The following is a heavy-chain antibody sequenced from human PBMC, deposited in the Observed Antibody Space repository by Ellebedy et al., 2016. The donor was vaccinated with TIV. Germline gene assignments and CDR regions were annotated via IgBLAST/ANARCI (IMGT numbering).Heavy chain of an antibody. CDR3: ARVGCSDASCYYYDYYYMDV. CDR2: INGDGSGT. J-gene: IGHJ6*03. Sequence: GESLKISCAASGFSFSSYWMHWVRQTPGKGLVWLSRINGDGSGTRYADSVRGRFTISRDNAKNTLYLQMNALSAEEPAVYYCARVGCSDASCYYYDYYYMDVWGKGTAVTVSS. V-gene: IGHV3-74*01. CDR1: GFSFSSYW. D-gene: IGHD2-15*01.